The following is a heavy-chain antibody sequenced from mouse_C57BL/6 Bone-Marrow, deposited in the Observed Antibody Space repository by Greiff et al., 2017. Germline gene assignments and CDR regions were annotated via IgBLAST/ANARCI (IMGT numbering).Heavy chain of an antibody. CDR2: FYPGSGSI. J-gene: IGHJ1*03. CDR3: ARHEDGYSNYVWYFDF. Sequence: QVQLQQSGAELVKPGASVKLSCKASGYTFTEYTIHWVKQRSGQGLEWIGWFYPGSGSIKYNEKFKDKAPLTADKSSSTVYMELSRLTSEDSAVYFCARHEDGYSNYVWYFDFWGTGTTVTVSS. D-gene: IGHD2-5*01. CDR1: GYTFTEYT. V-gene: IGHV1-62-2*01.